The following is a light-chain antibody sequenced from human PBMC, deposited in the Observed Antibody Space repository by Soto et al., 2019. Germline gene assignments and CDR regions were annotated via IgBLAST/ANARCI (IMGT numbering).Light chain of an antibody. V-gene: IGKV3-11*01. J-gene: IGKJ4*01. CDR2: NAS. CDR1: QSVSTF. CDR3: QEYNDWRPIT. Sequence: EIVLTQSPSTLSLSPGERAILSCRASQSVSTFLAWFQQKPGQPPRLLIYNASNRTTGIPARFSGSGSGTDFTLTISSLEPEDFAVYYCQEYNDWRPITFGGGTKV.